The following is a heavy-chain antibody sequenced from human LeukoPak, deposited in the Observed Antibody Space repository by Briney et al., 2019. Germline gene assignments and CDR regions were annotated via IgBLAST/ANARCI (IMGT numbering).Heavy chain of an antibody. J-gene: IGHJ3*02. D-gene: IGHD6-25*01. Sequence: PSETLSLTCTVSGYSISSGYYWGWIRQSPGKGLEWIGSVYYSGSNLDNPSLKSRVFISVDTSKSHVSLRLSSVTAADTAVYYCVRDSSGTLAFDIWGQGTMVTVSS. CDR3: VRDSSGTLAFDI. CDR1: GYSISSGYY. V-gene: IGHV4-38-2*02. CDR2: VYYSGSN.